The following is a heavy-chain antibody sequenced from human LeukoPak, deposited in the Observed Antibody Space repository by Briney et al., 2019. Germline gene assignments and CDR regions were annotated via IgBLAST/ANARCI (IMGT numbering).Heavy chain of an antibody. V-gene: IGHV4-61*02. J-gene: IGHJ3*02. Sequence: PSQTLSLTCTVSGGSISSGSYYWSWIRQPAGKGLEWIGRIYTSGSTNYNPSLKSRVTISVDTSKNQFSLKLSSVTAADTAVYYCAREGDGYNGVAFDIWGQGTMVTVSS. D-gene: IGHD5-24*01. CDR3: AREGDGYNGVAFDI. CDR1: GGSISSGSYY. CDR2: IYTSGST.